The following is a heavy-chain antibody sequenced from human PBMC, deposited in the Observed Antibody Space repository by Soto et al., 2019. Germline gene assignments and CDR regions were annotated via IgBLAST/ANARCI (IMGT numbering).Heavy chain of an antibody. V-gene: IGHV3-9*01. CDR1: GFTFGDYA. D-gene: IGHD4-17*01. CDR3: AKDPFTSRSVTFPYYFDY. Sequence: EVQLVESGGGLVQPGRSLRLSCAASGFTFGDYAMHWVRQAPGKGLEWVSGIGWNSGSIAYADSVKGRFTISRDNAKNSLYLLINSLRPEDTAFYYCAKDPFTSRSVTFPYYFDYGGQGTLVTVSS. J-gene: IGHJ4*02. CDR2: IGWNSGSI.